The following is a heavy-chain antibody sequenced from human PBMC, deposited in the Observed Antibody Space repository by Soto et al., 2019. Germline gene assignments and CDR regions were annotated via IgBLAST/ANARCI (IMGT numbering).Heavy chain of an antibody. CDR3: ARGIGYSSSMNWFDP. V-gene: IGHV3-21*01. J-gene: IGHJ5*02. CDR1: GFTFSSYS. D-gene: IGHD6-13*01. Sequence: EVQLVESGGGLVKPGGSLRLSCAASGFTFSSYSMNWVRQAPGKGLEWVSSISSSSSYIYYADSVKGRFTISRDNAKNSLYLQMNSLRAEDTAVYYCARGIGYSSSMNWFDPWGQGTLVTVSS. CDR2: ISSSSSYI.